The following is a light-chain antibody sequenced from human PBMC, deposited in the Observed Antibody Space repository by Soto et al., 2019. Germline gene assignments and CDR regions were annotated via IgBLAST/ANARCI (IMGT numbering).Light chain of an antibody. V-gene: IGKV1-39*01. J-gene: IGKJ2*01. Sequence: DLQMTQSPSSLSASVGDRVTITCRASQSISNYLNWYQQKPGKAPKLLIYAAFSLQSGVPSRFSGGGSGTDFTLTISSLHPEDFATYYCQQSYSTPYTFGQGTKVEIK. CDR2: AAF. CDR1: QSISNY. CDR3: QQSYSTPYT.